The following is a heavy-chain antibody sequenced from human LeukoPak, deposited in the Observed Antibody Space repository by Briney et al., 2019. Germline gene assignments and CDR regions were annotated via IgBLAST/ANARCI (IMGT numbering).Heavy chain of an antibody. D-gene: IGHD5-12*01. CDR1: GGSFSGYY. J-gene: IGHJ3*02. CDR2: INHSGST. Sequence: SETLSLTCAVYGGSFSGYYWSWIRQPPGKGLEWIGEINHSGSTNYNPSLKSRVTISVDTSKNQFSLKLSSVTAADTAVYYCARRARTGVAREFDIWGQGTMVTVSS. V-gene: IGHV4-34*01. CDR3: ARRARTGVAREFDI.